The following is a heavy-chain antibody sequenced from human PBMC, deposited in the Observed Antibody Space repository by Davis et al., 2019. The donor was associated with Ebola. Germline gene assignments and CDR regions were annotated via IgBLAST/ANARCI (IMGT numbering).Heavy chain of an antibody. D-gene: IGHD4-11*01. J-gene: IGHJ5*02. Sequence: ASVKVSCKASGYTFTSYYMHWVRQAPGQGLEWMGIINPSGGSTSYAQKFQGRVTMTRDTSTSTAYMELSSLRSEDTAVYYCARDRGVMTTVTTSWFDPWGQGTLVTVSS. CDR3: ARDRGVMTTVTTSWFDP. CDR1: GYTFTSYY. V-gene: IGHV1-46*01. CDR2: INPSGGST.